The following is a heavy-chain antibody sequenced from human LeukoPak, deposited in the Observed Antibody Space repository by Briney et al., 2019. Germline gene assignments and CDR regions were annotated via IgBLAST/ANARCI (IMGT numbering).Heavy chain of an antibody. CDR2: INPNSGRT. D-gene: IGHD4-23*01. Sequence: ASVKVSCKASGYTFTGYYMHWVRQAPGQGLEWMGIINPNSGRTGYAQKFQGRVTMTRDMSTSTVYMELSSLRSEDTAAYYCASLAGGNSESGDAFDIWGQGTMVTVSS. CDR1: GYTFTGYY. J-gene: IGHJ3*02. V-gene: IGHV1-46*01. CDR3: ASLAGGNSESGDAFDI.